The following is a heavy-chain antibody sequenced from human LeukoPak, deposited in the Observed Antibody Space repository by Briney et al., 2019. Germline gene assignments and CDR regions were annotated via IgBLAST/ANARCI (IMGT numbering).Heavy chain of an antibody. Sequence: GGSLRLSCAASGFTFSSYAMSWVRQAPGQGLEWVSYISSSGGSIYYADSVKGRFTISRDNAKNSLFLQMNSLRAEDTAVYYCATQGRSAMLGIWGQGTMVTVSS. D-gene: IGHD3-3*01. CDR2: ISSSGGSI. CDR1: GFTFSSYA. J-gene: IGHJ3*02. CDR3: ATQGRSAMLGI. V-gene: IGHV3-48*03.